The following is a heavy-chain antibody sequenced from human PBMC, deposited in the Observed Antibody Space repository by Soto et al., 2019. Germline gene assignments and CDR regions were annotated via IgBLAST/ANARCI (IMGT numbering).Heavy chain of an antibody. CDR3: AREGDLNSDAFDI. D-gene: IGHD3-16*01. J-gene: IGHJ3*02. Sequence: DVQLVESGGGLVQPGGSLRLSCAASGFTFSSYWMHWVRQAPGKGLVWVSRINNDGSSTSYADSVKGRFTISRDNAKNTLYLQMNSLRAEDTAVYYCAREGDLNSDAFDIWGQGAMVTVSS. CDR1: GFTFSSYW. V-gene: IGHV3-74*01. CDR2: INNDGSST.